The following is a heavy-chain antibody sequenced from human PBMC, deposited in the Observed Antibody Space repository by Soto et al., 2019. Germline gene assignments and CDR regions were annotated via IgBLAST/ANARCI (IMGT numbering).Heavy chain of an antibody. D-gene: IGHD3-3*01. CDR3: AGGQTFRSPEGYFDI. Sequence: GGSLRLSCAASGFTFSDYYMSWIRQAPGKGLEWVSYISSSGSTIYYADSVKGRFTISRDNAKNSLYLQMNSLRAEDAAVYYCAGGQTFRSPEGYFDIWGQGTMVTVSS. CDR1: GFTFSDYY. V-gene: IGHV3-11*01. CDR2: ISSSGSTI. J-gene: IGHJ3*02.